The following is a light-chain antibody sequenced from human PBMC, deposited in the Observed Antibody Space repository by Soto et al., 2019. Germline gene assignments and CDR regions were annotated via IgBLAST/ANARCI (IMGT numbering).Light chain of an antibody. Sequence: DLQMTQSPSSLSASVGDRVTITRRASQGISCWLAWYQQNPGKAPKLLIDVASSLQSGVPSRFSGRGSGTDVPLTISSLRPDEFAASHCQQSNRVPPPFGGGPKVEIK. CDR2: VAS. J-gene: IGKJ4*02. CDR3: QQSNRVPPP. CDR1: QGISCW. V-gene: IGKV1-12*01.